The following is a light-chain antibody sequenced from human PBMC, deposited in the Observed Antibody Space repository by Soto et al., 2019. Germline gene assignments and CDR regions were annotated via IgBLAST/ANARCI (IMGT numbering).Light chain of an antibody. V-gene: IGKV3-15*01. CDR2: VAS. CDR1: QSVCIN. CDR3: QQYNVWPLT. J-gene: IGKJ4*01. Sequence: IVMTQSPATLSVSTGDRATLSGRASQSVCINLAWYQPKPGQTPKLLIYVASTRATGIPARFSGSGSGTEFTLTISSLQSEDFAVYYCQQYNVWPLTFGGGTKVEFK.